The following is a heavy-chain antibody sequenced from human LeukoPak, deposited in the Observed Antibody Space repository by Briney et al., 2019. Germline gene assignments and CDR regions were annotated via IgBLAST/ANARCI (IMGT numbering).Heavy chain of an antibody. J-gene: IGHJ4*02. D-gene: IGHD5-18*01. CDR3: AKLAWIQLWFAPFDY. Sequence: GGSLRLSCAASGFTFSSYGMHWVRQAPGKGLEWVAAISYDGSNKYYADSVKGRFTISRDNSKNTLYLQMNSLRAEDTAVYYCAKLAWIQLWFAPFDYWGQGTLVTVSS. CDR2: ISYDGSNK. CDR1: GFTFSSYG. V-gene: IGHV3-30*18.